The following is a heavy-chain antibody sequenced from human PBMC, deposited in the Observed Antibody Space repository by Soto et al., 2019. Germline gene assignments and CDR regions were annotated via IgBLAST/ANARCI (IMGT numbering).Heavy chain of an antibody. V-gene: IGHV2-5*02. Sequence: SGPTLVNPTQTLTLTCTFSGFSLNTTAVGVGWIRQPPGKALEWLALIYWDNDKRYNPSLKTRLTITKDTSKNQVVLKMTNMDPVYTCTYFCPHREADASVRATYKDAFDLGGQGSM. CDR3: PHREADASVRATYKDAFDL. CDR2: IYWDNDK. CDR1: GFSLNTTAVG. D-gene: IGHD3-10*01. J-gene: IGHJ3*01.